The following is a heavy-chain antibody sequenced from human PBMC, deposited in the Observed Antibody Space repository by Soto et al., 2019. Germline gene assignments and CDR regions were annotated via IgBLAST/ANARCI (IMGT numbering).Heavy chain of an antibody. J-gene: IGHJ4*02. Sequence: PGGSLRLSCAASGLIFSNYKVHWVRQAPGKGLVWVSRINTDGSIIDYADSVKGRFTVSRDNAKNTLYPQMNSLRADDTAVYYCARDTDGLHYWGQGTLVTVSS. CDR3: ARDTDGLHY. V-gene: IGHV3-74*01. CDR2: INTDGSII. CDR1: GLIFSNYK.